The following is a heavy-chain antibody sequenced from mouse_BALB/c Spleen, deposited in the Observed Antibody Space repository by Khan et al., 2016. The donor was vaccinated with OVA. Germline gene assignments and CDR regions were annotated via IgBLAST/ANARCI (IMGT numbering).Heavy chain of an antibody. CDR3: ARTYDGYYAMDY. D-gene: IGHD2-3*01. CDR1: GYTFTRNW. CDR2: IYPGDGDT. J-gene: IGHJ4*01. Sequence: QVQLQQSGAELARPGASVKLSCKASGYTFTRNWMQWVKQRPGQGLAWVGAIYPGDGDTRYTQKFKGKATLTADKSSSTAYMPLSSLASEDSAVYYCARTYDGYYAMDYWGQGTSVTVSS. V-gene: IGHV1-87*01.